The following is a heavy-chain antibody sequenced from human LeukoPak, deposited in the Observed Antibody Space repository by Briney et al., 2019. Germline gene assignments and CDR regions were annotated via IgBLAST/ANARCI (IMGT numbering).Heavy chain of an antibody. CDR3: ARSYCDYVWGSYRPYYMDV. J-gene: IGHJ6*03. CDR2: ISAYNGNT. V-gene: IGHV1-18*01. D-gene: IGHD3-16*02. CDR1: GYTFTSYG. Sequence: ASVKVSCKASGYTFTSYGISWVRQAPGQGLEWMGWISAYNGNTNYAQKLQGRVTMTTDTSTSTAYMELRSLRSDDTAVYYCARSYCDYVWGSYRPYYMDVWGKGTTVTVSS.